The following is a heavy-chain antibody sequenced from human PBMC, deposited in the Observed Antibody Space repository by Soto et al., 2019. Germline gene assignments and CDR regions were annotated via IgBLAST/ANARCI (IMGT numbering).Heavy chain of an antibody. J-gene: IGHJ6*02. CDR1: GFTFSSYA. D-gene: IGHD4-17*01. CDR3: AKDGNGYYATFMDV. CDR2: ITGSGGST. V-gene: IGHV3-23*01. Sequence: EVQLLESGGGLVQPGGSLRLSCAASGFTFSSYAMSWVRQAPGKGLEWVSAITGSGGSTYYADSVRGRFTISRDNSKNTVYLQMISLRAEDTAIYYCAKDGNGYYATFMDVWGQGTTVTVSS.